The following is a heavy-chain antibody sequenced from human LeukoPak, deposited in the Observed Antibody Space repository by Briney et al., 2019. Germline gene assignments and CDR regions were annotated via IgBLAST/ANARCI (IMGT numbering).Heavy chain of an antibody. D-gene: IGHD3-10*01. CDR1: GYSFTTYW. CDR3: ARQYGSGSFDY. V-gene: IGHV5-51*01. Sequence: GESLKISCKGSGYSFTTYWIGWVRQMPGKGPEWMGIIYPGDSDTRYSPSFQGQVTISADTSINTAYLQWSSLKASDAAMYYCARQYGSGSFDYWGQGALVTVSS. CDR2: IYPGDSDT. J-gene: IGHJ4*02.